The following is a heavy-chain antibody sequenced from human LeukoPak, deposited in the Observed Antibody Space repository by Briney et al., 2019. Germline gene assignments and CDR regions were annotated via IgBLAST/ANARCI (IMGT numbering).Heavy chain of an antibody. CDR1: GGSISSGGYS. V-gene: IGHV4-30-2*01. J-gene: IGHJ3*02. CDR2: IYHSGST. CDR3: ARVQGRAFDI. Sequence: SETLSLTCTVSGGSISSGGYSWSWIRQPPGKGLEWIGYIYHSGSTYYNPSLKSRVTISVDRSKNQFSLKLSSVTAADTAVYYCARVQGRAFDIWGRGTMVTVSS.